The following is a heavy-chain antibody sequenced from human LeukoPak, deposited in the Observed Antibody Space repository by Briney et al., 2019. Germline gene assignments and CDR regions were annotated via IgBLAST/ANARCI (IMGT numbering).Heavy chain of an antibody. CDR3: TTSTIY. V-gene: IGHV3-15*01. D-gene: IGHD3-9*01. J-gene: IGHJ4*02. CDR2: IKSKSHGETT. Sequence: GGSLRLSCAASGLIFSDAWMSWVRQAPGKGLEWVGRIKSKSHGETTDYAAPVKGRFTISRDDSKNTQYLHMDSLKTEDTAVYYCTTSTIYWGQGILFTVSA. CDR1: GLIFSDAW.